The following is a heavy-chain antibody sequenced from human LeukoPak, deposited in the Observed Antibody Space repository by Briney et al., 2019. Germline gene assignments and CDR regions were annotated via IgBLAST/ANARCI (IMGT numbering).Heavy chain of an antibody. J-gene: IGHJ5*02. CDR1: GGPISSYY. V-gene: IGHV4-59*08. Sequence: SETLSLTCTVSGGPISSYYWSWIRQPPGKGLEWIGYIYYSGSTNYNPSLKSRVTISVDMSKNQFSLKLSSVTAADTAVYYCARLSGATPRNWFDPWGQGTLVTVSS. D-gene: IGHD1-26*01. CDR2: IYYSGST. CDR3: ARLSGATPRNWFDP.